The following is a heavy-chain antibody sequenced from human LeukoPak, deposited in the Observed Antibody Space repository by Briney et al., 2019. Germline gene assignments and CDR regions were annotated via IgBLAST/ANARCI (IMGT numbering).Heavy chain of an antibody. CDR1: GFTFSSYS. Sequence: GGSLRLSCAASGFTFSSYSMNWVRQAPGKGLEWVSYISSSSSTIYYADSVKGGFTISRDNAKNSLYLQMNRLRDEDTAVYYCARVACSGGSCYLVDYWGQGTLVTVSS. D-gene: IGHD2-15*01. J-gene: IGHJ4*02. V-gene: IGHV3-48*02. CDR3: ARVACSGGSCYLVDY. CDR2: ISSSSSTI.